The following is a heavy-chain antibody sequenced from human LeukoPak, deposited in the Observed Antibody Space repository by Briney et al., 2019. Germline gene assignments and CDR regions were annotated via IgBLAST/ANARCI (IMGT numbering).Heavy chain of an antibody. CDR1: GGSVSSGSYY. CDR3: ARDSLWAFDI. V-gene: IGHV3-48*02. J-gene: IGHJ3*02. D-gene: IGHD3-16*01. Sequence: QASETLSLTCTVSGGSVSSGSYYWSWIRQPPGKGLEWVSYIRSSSSPIYYADSVKGRFTISRDNAKNSLYLQMNSLRDEDTAVYYCARDSLWAFDIWGQGTMVTVSS. CDR2: IRSSSSPI.